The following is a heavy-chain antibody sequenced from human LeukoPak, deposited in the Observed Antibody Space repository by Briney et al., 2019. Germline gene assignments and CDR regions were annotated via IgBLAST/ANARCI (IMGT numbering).Heavy chain of an antibody. CDR3: ARDGGSYYGSGSYSRYFDF. D-gene: IGHD3-10*01. CDR1: GGSINSSSYY. CDR2: MYYRGST. V-gene: IGHV4-39*07. Sequence: SETLSLTCTVSGGSINSSSYYWGWVRQPPGKGLEWIGSMYYRGSTYYNPSLSSRVSVSIDTSKNQFSLKLTSVTAADSAVYYCARDGGSYYGSGSYSRYFDFWGQGTLVTVSS. J-gene: IGHJ4*02.